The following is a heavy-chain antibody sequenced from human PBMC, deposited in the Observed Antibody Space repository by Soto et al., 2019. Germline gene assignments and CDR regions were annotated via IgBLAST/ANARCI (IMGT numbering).Heavy chain of an antibody. CDR3: ARHLAPRPNYDILTANWFDP. Sequence: PGESLKISCKGSGYSFTSYWIGWVRQMPGKGLEWMGIIYPGDSDTRYSPSFQGQVTISADKSISTAYLQWSSLKASDTAMYYCARHLAPRPNYDILTANWFDPWGQGTLVTVSS. CDR2: IYPGDSDT. J-gene: IGHJ5*02. V-gene: IGHV5-51*01. CDR1: GYSFTSYW. D-gene: IGHD3-9*01.